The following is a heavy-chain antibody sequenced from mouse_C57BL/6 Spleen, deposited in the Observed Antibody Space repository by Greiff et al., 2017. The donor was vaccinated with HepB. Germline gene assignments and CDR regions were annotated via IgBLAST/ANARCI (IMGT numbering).Heavy chain of an antibody. CDR2: IHPNSGST. Sequence: QVQLQQPGAELVKPGASVKLSCKASGYTFTSYWMHWVKQKPGQGLEWIGMIHPNSGSTNYNEKFKSKATLTVDKSSSTAYMQISSLTSEDSAVYYCAILPGYFDVWGTGTTVTVSS. J-gene: IGHJ1*03. CDR1: GYTFTSYW. CDR3: AILPGYFDV. V-gene: IGHV1-64*01. D-gene: IGHD1-1*01.